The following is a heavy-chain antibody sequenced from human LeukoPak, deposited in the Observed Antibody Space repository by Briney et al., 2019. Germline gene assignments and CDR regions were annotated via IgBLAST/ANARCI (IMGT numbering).Heavy chain of an antibody. V-gene: IGHV4-59*08. CDR2: IYYSGST. Sequence: SETLSLTCTVSGGSISSYYWSWIRQPPGKGLEWIGYIYYSGSTNYNPSLKSRVTISVDTSKNQFSLKLSSVTAADTAVYYCARHTTYYDILTGYRMGWFDPWGQGTLVTVSS. CDR3: ARHTTYYDILTGYRMGWFDP. J-gene: IGHJ5*02. D-gene: IGHD3-9*01. CDR1: GGSISSYY.